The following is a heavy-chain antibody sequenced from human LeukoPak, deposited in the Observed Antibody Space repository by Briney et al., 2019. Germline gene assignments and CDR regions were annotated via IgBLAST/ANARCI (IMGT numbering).Heavy chain of an antibody. J-gene: IGHJ4*02. V-gene: IGHV3-48*02. CDR3: AKEAHLYDILTGYHYYFDY. CDR1: GFTFSSYS. CDR2: IISSSSTI. D-gene: IGHD3-9*01. Sequence: PGGPLRLSCAASGFTFSSYSMHWVRQAPGKGLEWVSYIISSSSTIYYADSVTGRFTISRDNAKNSLFLQMNSLRDEDTAVYYCAKEAHLYDILTGYHYYFDYWGQGTLVTVSS.